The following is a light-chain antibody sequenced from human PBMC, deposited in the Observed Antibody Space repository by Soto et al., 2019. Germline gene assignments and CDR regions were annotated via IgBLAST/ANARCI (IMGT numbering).Light chain of an antibody. CDR3: SSYTSSSSYV. J-gene: IGLJ1*01. CDR1: SSDGGGYNY. Sequence: QSALTQPASVSGSPGQSITISCTGTSSDGGGYNYVSWYQQHPGKALELVIYDVSNRPTGVSNRFSGSKSGNTASLTISGLQAEDEAEYYCSSYTSSSSYVFGTGAKLTVL. V-gene: IGLV2-14*01. CDR2: DVS.